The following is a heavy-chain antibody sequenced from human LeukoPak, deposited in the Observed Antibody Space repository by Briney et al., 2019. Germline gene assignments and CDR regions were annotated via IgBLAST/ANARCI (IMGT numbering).Heavy chain of an antibody. CDR1: GGSFSGYY. CDR2: INHSGST. CDR3: ARGRGSGSYTNFDY. D-gene: IGHD3-10*01. J-gene: IGHJ4*02. V-gene: IGHV4-34*01. Sequence: SETLSLTCAVYGGSFSGYYWSWIRQPPGKGLEWIGEINHSGSTNYNPSLKSRVTISVDTSKNQFSLKLSSVTAADTAVYYCARGRGSGSYTNFDYWGQGTLVTVSS.